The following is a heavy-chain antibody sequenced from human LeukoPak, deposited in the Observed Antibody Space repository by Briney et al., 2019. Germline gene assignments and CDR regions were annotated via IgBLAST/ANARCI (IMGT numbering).Heavy chain of an antibody. CDR3: AREGLVPATAIDY. V-gene: IGHV4-61*02. CDR2: INTSGST. Sequence: SQTLSLTCTVSGGSISSGSYYWSWIRQPAGKGLEWIGRINTSGSTNYNPSLKSRVTISVDTSKNQFSLKLSSVTAADTAVYYCAREGLVPATAIDYWGQGTLVTVSS. CDR1: GGSISSGSYY. J-gene: IGHJ4*02. D-gene: IGHD2-2*01.